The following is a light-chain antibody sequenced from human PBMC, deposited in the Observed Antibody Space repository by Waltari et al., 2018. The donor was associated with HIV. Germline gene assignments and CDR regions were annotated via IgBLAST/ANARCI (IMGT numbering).Light chain of an antibody. CDR1: QSVLYRSDNKNY. Sequence: DIVMTQSPDSLAVSLGERATINCTSSQSVLYRSDNKNYLAWYQHKPGQPPKLLISWTSGRGSGVTDLVRGSGSGANFTLTIRSLQAEEVAVYYCQQFYGFAWTFGQGTKVEIK. CDR3: QQFYGFAWT. CDR2: WTS. J-gene: IGKJ1*01. V-gene: IGKV4-1*01.